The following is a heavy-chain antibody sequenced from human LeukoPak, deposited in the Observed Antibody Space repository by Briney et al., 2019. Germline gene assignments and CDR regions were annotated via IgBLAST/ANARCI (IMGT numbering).Heavy chain of an antibody. V-gene: IGHV5-51*01. J-gene: IGHJ4*02. CDR3: ARQGGGYSYGFDY. D-gene: IGHD5-18*01. CDR2: IYPGDSDT. CDR1: GYSFTSYW. Sequence: GESLKISCKGSGYSFTSYWIGLVRQMPGKGLEWVGIIYPGDSDTTYSPSFQGQVTISADKSISTAYLQWSSLKASDTAMYYCARQGGGYSYGFDYWGQGTLVTVSS.